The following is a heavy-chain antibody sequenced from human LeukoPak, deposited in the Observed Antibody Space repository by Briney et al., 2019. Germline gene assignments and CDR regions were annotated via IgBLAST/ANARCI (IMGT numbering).Heavy chain of an antibody. D-gene: IGHD2-2*01. CDR3: ARVIVLVEGASDHFDY. Sequence: PGGSLRLSCAASGFTLSSYWMTWVCQTPGKGLEWLAKITYDGSAKYYGDSVKGRFTIPRANTKNSLYLQMNSLRAEDTAVYYCARVIVLVEGASDHFDYWGQGTPATVHS. V-gene: IGHV3-7*01. CDR1: GFTLSSYW. CDR2: ITYDGSAK. J-gene: IGHJ4*02.